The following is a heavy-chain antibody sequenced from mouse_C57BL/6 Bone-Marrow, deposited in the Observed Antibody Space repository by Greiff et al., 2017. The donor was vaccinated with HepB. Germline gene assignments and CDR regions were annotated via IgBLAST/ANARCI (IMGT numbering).Heavy chain of an antibody. J-gene: IGHJ4*01. CDR2: ISSGSSTI. D-gene: IGHD2-4*01. Sequence: EVKLVESGGGLVKPGGSLKLSCAASGFTFSDYGMHWVRQAPEKGLEWVAYISSGSSTIYYADTVKGRFTISRDNAKNTLFLQMTSLRSEDTAMYYCARAYDYDGGYWGQGTSVTVSS. V-gene: IGHV5-17*01. CDR1: GFTFSDYG. CDR3: ARAYDYDGGY.